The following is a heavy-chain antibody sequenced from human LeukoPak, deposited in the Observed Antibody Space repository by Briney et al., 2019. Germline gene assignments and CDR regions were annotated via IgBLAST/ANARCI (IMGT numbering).Heavy chain of an antibody. Sequence: PSQTLSLTCTVSGGSISSGDYYWSWIRQPPGKGLEWIGYIYYSGSIYYNPSLKSRVTISVDTSKNQFSLKLSSVTAADTAVYYCAREAVPAGGNWFDPWGQGTLVTVSS. CDR2: IYYSGSI. V-gene: IGHV4-30-4*08. D-gene: IGHD3-10*01. CDR1: GGSISSGDYY. J-gene: IGHJ5*02. CDR3: AREAVPAGGNWFDP.